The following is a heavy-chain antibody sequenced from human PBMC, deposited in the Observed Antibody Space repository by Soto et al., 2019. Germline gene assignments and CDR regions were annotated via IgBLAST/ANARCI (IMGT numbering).Heavy chain of an antibody. CDR1: GFTFSSYA. CDR2: ISGSGGST. CDR3: AKFQPPSMFRITIFDY. Sequence: GGSLRLSCAASGFTFSSYAMSWVRQAPGKGLEWVSAISGSGGSTYYADSVKGRFTISRDNSKNTLYLQMNSLRAEDTAVYYCAKFQPPSMFRITIFDYWGQGTLVTVSS. V-gene: IGHV3-23*01. J-gene: IGHJ4*02. D-gene: IGHD2-2*01.